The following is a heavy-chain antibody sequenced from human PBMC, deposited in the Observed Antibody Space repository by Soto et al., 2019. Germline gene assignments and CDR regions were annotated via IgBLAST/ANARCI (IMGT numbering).Heavy chain of an antibody. Sequence: PSETLSLTCTVSGGSVSSGSYYWSWIRQPPGKGLEWIGYIYYSGSTNYNPSLKSRVTISVDTSKNQFSLKLSSVTAADTAVYYCARRGLGLRFLEWLPLDAFDIWGQGTMVTVSS. V-gene: IGHV4-61*01. D-gene: IGHD3-3*01. CDR2: IYYSGST. CDR3: ARRGLGLRFLEWLPLDAFDI. CDR1: GGSVSSGSYY. J-gene: IGHJ3*02.